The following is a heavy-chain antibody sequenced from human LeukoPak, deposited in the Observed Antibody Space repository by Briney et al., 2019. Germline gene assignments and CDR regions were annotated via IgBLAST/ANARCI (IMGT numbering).Heavy chain of an antibody. CDR3: ARGRSITLLRGVAMSDGFDI. J-gene: IGHJ3*02. CDR2: IYSGGST. Sequence: GGSLRLSCAASGFTVSNNYMSWVRQAPGKGLEWVSVIYSGGSTYYGDSVKGRFTISRDNAKNLLFLQMNGLRAEDTAVYYCARGRSITLLRGVAMSDGFDIWGQGAMVAVSS. V-gene: IGHV3-53*01. CDR1: GFTVSNNY. D-gene: IGHD3-10*01.